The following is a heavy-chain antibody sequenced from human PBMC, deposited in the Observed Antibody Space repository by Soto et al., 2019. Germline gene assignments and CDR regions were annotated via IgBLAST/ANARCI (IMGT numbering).Heavy chain of an antibody. CDR2: INPNSGGT. V-gene: IGHV1-2*02. Sequence: ASVKVSCKTSGYTFTGNYLQWVRQAPGQGLEWMGWINPNSGGTNYAQKFQGRVSMTRDTSISTAYMELTGLTPDDTAVYCCARSFLYDNSGSYWGQGTPVTVYS. CDR1: GYTFTGNY. J-gene: IGHJ4*02. D-gene: IGHD3-22*01. CDR3: ARSFLYDNSGSY.